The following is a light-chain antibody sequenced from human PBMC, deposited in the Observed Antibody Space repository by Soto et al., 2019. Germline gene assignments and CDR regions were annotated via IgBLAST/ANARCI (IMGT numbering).Light chain of an antibody. CDR2: KAS. CDR1: QSIRTW. V-gene: IGKV1-5*03. CDR3: QQYENYPT. Sequence: IQMAQSPSTLSASVGDRVSITCRASQSIRTWLAWYQQKPGKAPKLLISKASTLKSGVPSRFGGRGSGTEFTLTITSLQPDDFATYYCQQYENYPTFGQGTRLEIK. J-gene: IGKJ5*01.